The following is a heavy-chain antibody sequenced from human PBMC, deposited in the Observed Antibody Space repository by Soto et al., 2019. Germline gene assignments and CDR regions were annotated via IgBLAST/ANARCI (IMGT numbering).Heavy chain of an antibody. V-gene: IGHV2-5*02. CDR2: IYWDDDT. CDR3: LHHAAGGAFEV. D-gene: IGHD6-13*01. CDR1: GFSLTADGVG. J-gene: IGHJ3*01. Sequence: QITLKESGPTLVNPTQTLTLTCTFSGFSLTADGVGVGWVRQPPGKALEWLALIYWDDDTRYTPTLKSRLSISKDISKRQVVQTLTDVDPPDAAATFCLHHAAGGAFEVWGQGSRVTVS.